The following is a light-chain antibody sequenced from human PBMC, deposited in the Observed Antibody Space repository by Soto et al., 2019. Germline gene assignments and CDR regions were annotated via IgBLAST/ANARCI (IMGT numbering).Light chain of an antibody. CDR3: SSYTTSNTRQIV. Sequence: QSVLPQPASLSGSPGQSITISCTGTSSDVGGYNYVSWYQHHPGKAPKLIIYDVSNRPSGVSIRFSGSKSDNTASLTISGLQPEDEADYHCSSYTTSNTRQIVFGTGTKVTV. V-gene: IGLV2-14*03. J-gene: IGLJ1*01. CDR2: DVS. CDR1: SSDVGGYNY.